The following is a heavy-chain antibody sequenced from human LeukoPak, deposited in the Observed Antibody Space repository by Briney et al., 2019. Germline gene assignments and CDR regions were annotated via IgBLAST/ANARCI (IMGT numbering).Heavy chain of an antibody. CDR3: ARDYGDYFDPGYFDY. D-gene: IGHD4-17*01. Sequence: GGSLRLSCAASGFTFSSYWMSWVRQAPGKGLEWVANIKQDGSEKYYVDSVKGRFTISRDNAKNSPYLQMNSLRAEDTAVYYCARDYGDYFDPGYFDYWGQGTLVTVSS. CDR1: GFTFSSYW. CDR2: IKQDGSEK. V-gene: IGHV3-7*01. J-gene: IGHJ4*02.